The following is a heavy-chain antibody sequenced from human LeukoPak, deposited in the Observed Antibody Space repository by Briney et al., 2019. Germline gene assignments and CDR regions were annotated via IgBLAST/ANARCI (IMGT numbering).Heavy chain of an antibody. CDR3: ARAPDYYYYGMDV. J-gene: IGHJ6*02. CDR2: ISSSSSTI. CDR1: GFTFSSYS. Sequence: PGGSLRLSCVASGFTFSSYSMNWVRQAPGKGREWVSYISSSSSTIYYADSVKGRFTISRDNAKNSLYLQMNSLRAEDTAVYYCARAPDYYYYGMDVWGQGTTVTVSS. V-gene: IGHV3-48*01.